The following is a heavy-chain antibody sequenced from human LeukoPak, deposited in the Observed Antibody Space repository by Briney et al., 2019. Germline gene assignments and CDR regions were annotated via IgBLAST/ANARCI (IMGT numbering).Heavy chain of an antibody. CDR3: ARGPYNNGWYMGWFDP. D-gene: IGHD6-19*01. CDR2: IYHSGST. Sequence: SETLSLTCSVSGGSISSYYWSWIRQPPGKGLERIGYIYHSGSTNYSPSLKSRVTISVDTSKSQFSLKLSSVTAADTAVYYCARGPYNNGWYMGWFDPWGQGTLVTVSS. V-gene: IGHV4-59*01. CDR1: GGSISSYY. J-gene: IGHJ5*02.